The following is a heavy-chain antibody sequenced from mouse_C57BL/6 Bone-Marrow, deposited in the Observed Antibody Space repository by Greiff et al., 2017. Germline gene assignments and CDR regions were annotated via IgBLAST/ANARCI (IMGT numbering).Heavy chain of an antibody. V-gene: IGHV1-81*01. CDR1: GYTFTSSG. J-gene: IGHJ4*01. D-gene: IGHD1-2*01. Sequence: VQLEQSGAELARPGASVKLSCQASGYTFTSSGIRWVKPRTGQGLEWIGEIYPRSGNTDYNEKFKGKATLTAATSSSTSFMELRSLTAEDSAVCVCESGDYGWDYYSMDYWGQGTSVTVSS. CDR3: ESGDYGWDYYSMDY. CDR2: IYPRSGNT.